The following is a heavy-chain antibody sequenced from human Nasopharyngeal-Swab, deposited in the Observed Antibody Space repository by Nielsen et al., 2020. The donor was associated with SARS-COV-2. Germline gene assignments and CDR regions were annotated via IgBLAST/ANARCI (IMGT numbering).Heavy chain of an antibody. J-gene: IGHJ5*02. V-gene: IGHV1-46*01. Sequence: ASVKVSCKASGFTFSHYFMHWVRQAPGQGLEWMGVITHSGGATNYARKFRGRVTMTRDPSTSTVYLDLSSLKSEDTAVYFCASEPGGMAAPGKHFDPWGQGTLVTVSS. CDR2: ITHSGGAT. D-gene: IGHD6-13*01. CDR3: ASEPGGMAAPGKHFDP. CDR1: GFTFSHYF.